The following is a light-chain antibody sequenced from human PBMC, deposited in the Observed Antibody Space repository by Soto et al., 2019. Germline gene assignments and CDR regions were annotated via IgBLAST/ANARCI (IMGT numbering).Light chain of an antibody. CDR1: QSVDTM. Sequence: EIVLTQSPASLSLSAGERVTLSCRASQSVDTMVAWYQQQVGRTPRLLIYEPSNRATGVPGRFSGSGSGTDFTLAFSRLEPEDFAVYFCQVRTDWPPFKYTFGQGTKLEV. J-gene: IGKJ2*01. CDR3: QVRTDWPPFKYT. CDR2: EPS. V-gene: IGKV3-11*01.